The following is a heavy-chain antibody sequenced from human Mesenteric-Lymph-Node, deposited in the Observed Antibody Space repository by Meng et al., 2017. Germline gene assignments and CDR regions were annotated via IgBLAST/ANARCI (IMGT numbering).Heavy chain of an antibody. CDR3: TRGLPTPEKKWELQAFDI. CDR2: IRSKAYGGTT. D-gene: IGHD1-26*01. CDR1: GFTFGDYA. Sequence: GGSLRLSCTASGFTFGDYAMSWFRQAPGKGLEWVGFIRSKAYGGTTEYAASVKGRFTISRDDSKSIAYLQMNSLKTEDTAVYYCTRGLPTPEKKWELQAFDIWGQGTMVTVSS. J-gene: IGHJ3*02. V-gene: IGHV3-49*03.